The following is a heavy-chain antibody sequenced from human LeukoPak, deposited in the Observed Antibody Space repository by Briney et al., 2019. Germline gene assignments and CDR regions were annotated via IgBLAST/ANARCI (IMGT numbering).Heavy chain of an antibody. J-gene: IGHJ4*02. V-gene: IGHV3-30*18. D-gene: IGHD1-26*01. CDR3: AKVRGSWPY. CDR2: ISYDGSNK. Sequence: QPGGSLRLSCAASGFTFSSYGMHWVRQAPGKGLEWAAVISYDGSNKYYADSVKGRFTISRDNSRNTLYLQMNSLRAEDTAVYYCAKVRGSWPYWGQGTLVTVSS. CDR1: GFTFSSYG.